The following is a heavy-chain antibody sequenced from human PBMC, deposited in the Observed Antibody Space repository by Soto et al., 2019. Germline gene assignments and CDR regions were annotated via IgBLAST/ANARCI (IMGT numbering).Heavy chain of an antibody. CDR2: VFHSGIT. D-gene: IGHD3-10*01. J-gene: IGHJ4*02. Sequence: VQLRESGPGLVKTSGTLSLTCAVSGGSMKTTNWCSWVRQPPAKGLEWIGEVFHSGITRYNPSLKTRATVSVDTSKNQFFLNLASVTAADTAVYYCTKVEAGSPFRYWGKGAMVTVSS. CDR3: TKVEAGSPFRY. V-gene: IGHV4-4*02. CDR1: GGSMKTTNW.